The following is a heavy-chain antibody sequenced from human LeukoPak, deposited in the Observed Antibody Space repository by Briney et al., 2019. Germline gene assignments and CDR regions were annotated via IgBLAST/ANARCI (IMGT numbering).Heavy chain of an antibody. CDR2: MNPNSGNT. CDR3: ARRDRNGRRLDAFDI. J-gene: IGHJ3*02. D-gene: IGHD1-14*01. Sequence: GASVKVSCKASGYTFTSFDINWVRQATGQGLEWMGWMNPNSGNTGYALKFQGRVTITRNTSISTAYMELSSLRSEDTAVYYCARRDRNGRRLDAFDIWGQGTMVTVSS. CDR1: GYTFTSFD. V-gene: IGHV1-8*01.